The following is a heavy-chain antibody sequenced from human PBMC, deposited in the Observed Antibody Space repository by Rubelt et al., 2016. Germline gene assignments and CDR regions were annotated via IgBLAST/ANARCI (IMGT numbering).Heavy chain of an antibody. V-gene: IGHV3-30*04. CDR3: ARDGCITMSCMDV. J-gene: IGHJ6*02. CDR1: GFTFSSYA. D-gene: IGHD3-10*02. Sequence: QVQLVESGGGVVQPGRSLRLSCAASGFTFSSYAMHWVRQAPGKGLEWVAVISYDGSNKYYAASVKGRFTNSRDNSKNTLYLQRNSLRAEDTAVYYCARDGCITMSCMDVWGQGTTVTVSS. CDR2: ISYDGSNK.